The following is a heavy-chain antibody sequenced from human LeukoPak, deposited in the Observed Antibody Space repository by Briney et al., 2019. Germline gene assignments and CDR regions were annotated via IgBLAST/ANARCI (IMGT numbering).Heavy chain of an antibody. CDR2: ISAYNGNT. Sequence: ASVKVSCKASGYTFTSYGISWVRQAPGQGLEWMGWISAYNGNTNYTQKLQGRVTMTTDTSTSTAYMELRSLRSEDTAVYYCAKKKTDYSYPSSFDYWGQGTLVTVSS. D-gene: IGHD4-11*01. CDR1: GYTFTSYG. CDR3: AKKKTDYSYPSSFDY. J-gene: IGHJ4*02. V-gene: IGHV1-18*01.